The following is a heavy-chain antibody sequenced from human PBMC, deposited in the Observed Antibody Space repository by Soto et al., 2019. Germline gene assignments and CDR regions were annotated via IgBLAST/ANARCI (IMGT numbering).Heavy chain of an antibody. CDR3: ARHYYDSSGYYWEYFQH. V-gene: IGHV4-39*01. D-gene: IGHD3-22*01. CDR1: GGSIRSSSYY. J-gene: IGHJ1*01. CDR2: IYYSGST. Sequence: SETLSLTCPVSGGSIRSSSYYWGWIRKPPGKGLEWIGSIYYSGSTYYNPSLKSRVTISVDTSKNQFSLKLSSVTAADTAVYYCARHYYDSSGYYWEYFQHWGQGTLVTVSS.